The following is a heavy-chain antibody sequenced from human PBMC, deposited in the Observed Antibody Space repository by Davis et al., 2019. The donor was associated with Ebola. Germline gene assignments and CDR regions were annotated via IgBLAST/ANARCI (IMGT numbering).Heavy chain of an antibody. Sequence: GESLKISCAASGFTFSSYGMHWVRQAPGKGLEWVAVIWYAGSNKYYADSVKGRFTISRDNSKNTLYLQMNSLRAEDTAVYYCARDTAGSEWELLYYYYYHGMDVWGQGTTVTVSS. CDR1: GFTFSSYG. J-gene: IGHJ6*02. CDR3: ARDTAGSEWELLYYYYYHGMDV. V-gene: IGHV3-33*01. D-gene: IGHD1-26*01. CDR2: IWYAGSNK.